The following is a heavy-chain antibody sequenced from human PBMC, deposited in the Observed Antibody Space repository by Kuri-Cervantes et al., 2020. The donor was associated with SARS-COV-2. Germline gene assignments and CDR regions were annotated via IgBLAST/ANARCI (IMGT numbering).Heavy chain of an antibody. CDR1: GFTFSSYA. V-gene: IGHV3-30*02. CDR3: AKDAVAQWLVGLHYMDV. J-gene: IGHJ6*03. CDR2: SRYDGSIK. Sequence: GESLKISCAASGFTFSSYAMHWVRRVPGKGLEWVAFSRYDGSIKYCADSVKGRFTISRDNSKNTLYLQMNSLRAEDTALYYCAKDAVAQWLVGLHYMDVWGKGTTVTVSS. D-gene: IGHD6-19*01.